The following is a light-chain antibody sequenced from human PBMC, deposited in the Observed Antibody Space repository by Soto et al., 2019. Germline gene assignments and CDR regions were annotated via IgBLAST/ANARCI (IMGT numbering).Light chain of an antibody. V-gene: IGKV1-33*01. J-gene: IGKJ4*01. CDR3: QQYDNLRLT. Sequence: DIQMTQSPSSLSASVGDRVTMTFQASQDISNYLNCYQQKPGKAPKLLIYDASNLETGVPSRFSGSGSGTDFTFTISSLQPEDIATYYCQQYDNLRLTFGGGTKVDIK. CDR1: QDISNY. CDR2: DAS.